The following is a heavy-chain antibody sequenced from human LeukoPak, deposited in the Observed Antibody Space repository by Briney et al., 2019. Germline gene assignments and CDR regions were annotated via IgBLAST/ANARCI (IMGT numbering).Heavy chain of an antibody. D-gene: IGHD3-10*01. V-gene: IGHV3-48*01. CDR2: ITGGSTTI. Sequence: PGGSLRLSCAASGFTFSNAWMSWVRQAPGKGLEWVSYITGGSTTIYYADSVKGRFTISRDNAKNSLYLQMNSLRAEDTAVYYCAKVGVLAGSKYFDYWGQGTLVTVSS. CDR1: GFTFSNAW. J-gene: IGHJ4*02. CDR3: AKVGVLAGSKYFDY.